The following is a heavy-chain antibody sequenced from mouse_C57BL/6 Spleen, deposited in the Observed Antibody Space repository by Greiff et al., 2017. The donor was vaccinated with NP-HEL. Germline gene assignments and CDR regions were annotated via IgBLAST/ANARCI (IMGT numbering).Heavy chain of an antibody. CDR3: AAHWDVPFDY. CDR1: GYAFSSSW. CDR2: IYPGDGDT. D-gene: IGHD4-1*01. V-gene: IGHV1-82*01. J-gene: IGHJ2*01. Sequence: VQLQQSGPELVKPGASVKISCKASGYAFSSSWMNWVKQRPGKGLEWIGRIYPGDGDTNYNGKFKGKATLTADKSSSTAYMKLSSLTSEDAAVYYCAAHWDVPFDYWGQSTTLTVSS.